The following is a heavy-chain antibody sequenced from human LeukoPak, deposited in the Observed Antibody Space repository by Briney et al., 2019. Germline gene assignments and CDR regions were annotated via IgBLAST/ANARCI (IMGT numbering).Heavy chain of an antibody. CDR2: ISGSGGST. CDR3: AKGYNWNYDNWFDP. V-gene: IGHV3-23*01. CDR1: RFTFSSYA. Sequence: QPGGSLRLSCAASRFTFSSYAMSWVRQAPGKGLEWVSAISGSGGSTYYADSVKGRFTISRDNSKNTLYLQMNSLRAEDTAVYYCAKGYNWNYDNWFDPWGQGTLVTVSS. J-gene: IGHJ5*02. D-gene: IGHD1-7*01.